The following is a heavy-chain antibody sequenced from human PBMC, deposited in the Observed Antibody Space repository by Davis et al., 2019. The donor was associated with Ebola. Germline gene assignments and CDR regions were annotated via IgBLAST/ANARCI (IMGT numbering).Heavy chain of an antibody. CDR1: GFAFSNSW. Sequence: GESLKISCAASGFAFSNSWMHWVRQAPGKGLVWVSRINSDGSSASYADSVKGRFTTSRDNAKNTLYLQMNSLRAEDTAVYYCGSPVVAWGQGTLVTVSS. V-gene: IGHV3-74*01. CDR2: INSDGSSA. D-gene: IGHD2-15*01. J-gene: IGHJ4*02. CDR3: GSPVVA.